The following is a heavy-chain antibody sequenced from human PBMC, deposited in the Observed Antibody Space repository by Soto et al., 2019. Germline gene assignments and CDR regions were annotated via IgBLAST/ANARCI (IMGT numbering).Heavy chain of an antibody. CDR1: GYTFTSYY. J-gene: IGHJ4*02. V-gene: IGHV1-46*01. CDR3: ARLRGYYDSSGYIDY. CDR2: INPSGGST. D-gene: IGHD3-22*01. Sequence: GASVKVSCRASGYTFTSYYMHWVRQAPGHGLEWMGIINPSGGSTSYAQKFQGRVTMTRDTSTSTVYMELSSLRSEDTAVYYCARLRGYYDSSGYIDYWGQGTLVTVSS.